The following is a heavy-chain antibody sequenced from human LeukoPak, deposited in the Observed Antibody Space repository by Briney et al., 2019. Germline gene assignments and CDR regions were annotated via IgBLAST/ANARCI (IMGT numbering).Heavy chain of an antibody. CDR2: ISYDGSNK. Sequence: PGGSLRLSCAASGFTFSSYGMHWVRQAPGKGLEWVAVISYDGSNKYYADSVKGRFTISRDNSKNTLYLQMNSLRAEDTAVYYCASLLRLGELSPLDYWGQGTLVTVSS. J-gene: IGHJ4*02. D-gene: IGHD3-16*02. CDR3: ASLLRLGELSPLDY. CDR1: GFTFSSYG. V-gene: IGHV3-30*03.